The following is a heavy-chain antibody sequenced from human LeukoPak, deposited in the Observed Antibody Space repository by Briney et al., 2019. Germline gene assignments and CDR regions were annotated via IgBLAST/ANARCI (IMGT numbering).Heavy chain of an antibody. D-gene: IGHD3-16*01. V-gene: IGHV3-15*01. CDR1: GFTFSNAW. CDR3: ASQSYARFDP. Sequence: GGSLRLSCAASGFTFSNAWMSWVRQAPGKGREWVGRIKSKTDGGTTDYAAPVKGRFTISRDDSKNTLYLQMNSLKVEDTAVYYCASQSYARFDPWGQGTLVTVSS. J-gene: IGHJ5*02. CDR2: IKSKTDGGTT.